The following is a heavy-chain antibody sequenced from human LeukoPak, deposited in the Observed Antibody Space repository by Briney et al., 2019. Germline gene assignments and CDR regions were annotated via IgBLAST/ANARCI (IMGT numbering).Heavy chain of an antibody. V-gene: IGHV4-39*01. D-gene: IGHD2-21*01. CDR1: GGSVSSSDSY. CDR3: ARRGLVVVPL. J-gene: IGHJ4*02. Sequence: SETLSLTCTVSGGSVSSSDSYWVWVRQPPGEGLEWIGSIDYRGTTYYNPSLKSRPTISVDTSKNQSSLKMTSVTAADTAVYYCARRGLVVVPLWGQGTLVTVSS. CDR2: IDYRGTT.